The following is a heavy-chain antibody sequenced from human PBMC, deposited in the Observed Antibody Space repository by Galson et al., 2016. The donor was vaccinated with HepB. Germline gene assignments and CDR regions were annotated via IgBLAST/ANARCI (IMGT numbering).Heavy chain of an antibody. CDR1: GFTFSNYA. CDR3: AKVRAGYRRYSGYGYFDY. J-gene: IGHJ4*02. D-gene: IGHD3-10*01. CDR2: ISGSGGST. Sequence: SLRLSCAVSGFTFSNYAMSWVRQAPGKGLEWVSGISGSGGSTYYGDSVKGRFTVSRDNSNNTLYLQMNSLRTDDTALYYCAKVRAGYRRYSGYGYFDYWGQGTLVTVSS. V-gene: IGHV3-23*01.